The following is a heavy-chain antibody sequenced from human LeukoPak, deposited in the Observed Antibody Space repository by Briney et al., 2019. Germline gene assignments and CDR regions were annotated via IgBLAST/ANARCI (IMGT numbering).Heavy chain of an antibody. J-gene: IGHJ4*02. CDR2: IYSDGTI. V-gene: IGHV3-66*01. CDR1: GFTVSSNY. CDR3: AREGYSYGHGVDY. D-gene: IGHD5-18*01. Sequence: GGSLRLSCAASGFTVSSNYMSWVRQVPGKGLEWVSVIYSDGTISYADSVKGRFTISRDNSENTLYLQMNSLRVEDTAVYYCAREGYSYGHGVDYWGQGTLVTVSS.